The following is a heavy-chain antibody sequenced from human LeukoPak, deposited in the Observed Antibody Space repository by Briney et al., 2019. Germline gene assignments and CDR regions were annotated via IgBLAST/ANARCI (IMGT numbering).Heavy chain of an antibody. D-gene: IGHD5-24*01. CDR2: INHSGST. CDR3: ARGSERRWLHKPGFDY. Sequence: PSETLSLTCAVYGGSFSGYYWSWIRQPPGKGLEWIGEINHSGSTNYNPSLKSRVTISVDTSKNQFSLKLSSVTAADTAVYYCARGSERRWLHKPGFDYWGQGTLVTVSS. CDR1: GGSFSGYY. V-gene: IGHV4-34*01. J-gene: IGHJ4*02.